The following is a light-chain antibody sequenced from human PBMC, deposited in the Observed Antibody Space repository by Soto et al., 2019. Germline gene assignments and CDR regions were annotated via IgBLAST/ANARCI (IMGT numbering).Light chain of an antibody. CDR2: EGN. CDR1: SSDVGNYNL. J-gene: IGLJ2*01. V-gene: IGLV2-23*01. Sequence: QSALTQPASVSGSPGQSITISCTGTSSDVGNYNLVSWYQQPPGKAPKLMIYEGNKRPSGVSNRFSGSKSGNTASLTISGLQAEDEADYYCCSYAGSSIFVVFGGGTKLTVL. CDR3: CSYAGSSIFVV.